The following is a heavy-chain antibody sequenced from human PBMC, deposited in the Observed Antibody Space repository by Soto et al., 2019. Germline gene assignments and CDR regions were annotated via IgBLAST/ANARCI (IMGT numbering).Heavy chain of an antibody. V-gene: IGHV3-48*03. CDR1: GFIFSHYD. Sequence: EEQLVESGGDLVQPGGSLRLSCAGSGFIFSHYDMNWVRQAPGKGLEWVSYISNSGGDTIYYADSVKGRFTISRDNAKNSLYLQMNSLSADDTAVYYCARAKYGDYAGAFDIWGQGTVVTVSS. D-gene: IGHD4-17*01. CDR2: ISNSGGDTI. J-gene: IGHJ3*02. CDR3: ARAKYGDYAGAFDI.